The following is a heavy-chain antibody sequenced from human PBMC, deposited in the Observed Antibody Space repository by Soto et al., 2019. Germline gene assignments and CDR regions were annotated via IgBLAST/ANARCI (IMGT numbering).Heavy chain of an antibody. Sequence: ASVKVSCKASGYTFTSYGISWVRQAPGQGLEWMGWISAYNGNTNYAQKLQGRVTMTTDTSTSTAYMELRSLRSDDTAVYYCASRELYSSGWPHDYWGQGTLVTVSS. CDR2: ISAYNGNT. D-gene: IGHD6-19*01. V-gene: IGHV1-18*01. CDR1: GYTFTSYG. CDR3: ASRELYSSGWPHDY. J-gene: IGHJ4*02.